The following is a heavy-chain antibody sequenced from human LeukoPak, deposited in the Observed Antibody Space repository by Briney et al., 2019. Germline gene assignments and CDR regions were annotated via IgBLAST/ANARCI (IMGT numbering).Heavy chain of an antibody. CDR1: GLTSSNFA. D-gene: IGHD1-26*01. CDR3: AKGRGWEASYYYYYMDV. CDR2: IRGSGGST. V-gene: IGHV3-23*01. J-gene: IGHJ6*03. Sequence: GGSMRLSGAASGLTSSNFAMSWVRQAPGNGLEWVSVIRGSGGSTYYADSVKGRFTISRDNSKNTLYLQMNSLRAEDTAVYYCAKGRGWEASYYYYYMDVWGKGTTVTISS.